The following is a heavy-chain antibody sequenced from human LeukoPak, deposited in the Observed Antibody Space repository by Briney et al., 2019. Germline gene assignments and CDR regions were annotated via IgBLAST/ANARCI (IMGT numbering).Heavy chain of an antibody. V-gene: IGHV3-30-3*01. J-gene: IGHJ4*02. CDR2: ISYDGSNK. CDR3: ARGDGWLLPHYYFDY. CDR1: GFTFSSYA. Sequence: GGSLRLSCAASGFTFSSYAMPWVRQAPGKGLEWVAVISYDGSNKYYADSVKGRFTISRDNSKNTLYLQMNSLRAEDTAVYYCARGDGWLLPHYYFDYWGQGTLVTVSS. D-gene: IGHD3-22*01.